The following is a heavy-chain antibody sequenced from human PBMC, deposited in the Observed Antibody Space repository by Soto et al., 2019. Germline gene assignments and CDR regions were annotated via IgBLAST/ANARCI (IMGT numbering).Heavy chain of an antibody. V-gene: IGHV4-34*01. CDR3: ARVRASGSYSPIDY. CDR2: INHSGST. D-gene: IGHD1-26*01. J-gene: IGHJ4*02. CDR1: GGSFSGYY. Sequence: QVQLQQWGAGLLKPSETLSLTCAVYGGSFSGYYWSWIRQPPGKGLEWIGEINHSGSTNYNPSLKSRVTISVDTSKNQFSMKLSSVTAADTAVYYCARVRASGSYSPIDYWGQGTLVTVSS.